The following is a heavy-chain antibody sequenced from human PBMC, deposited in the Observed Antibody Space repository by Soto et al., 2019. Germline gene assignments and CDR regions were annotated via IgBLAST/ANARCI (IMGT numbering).Heavy chain of an antibody. CDR3: ARGPTEYCSGGSCYRDGAFDI. Sequence: PGGSLRLSCAASGFTFSSYDMHWVRQATGKGLEWVSAIGTAGDTYYPGSVKGRFTISRENVKNSLYLQMNSLRAGDTAVYYCARGPTEYCSGGSCYRDGAFDIWGQGTMVTVSS. D-gene: IGHD2-15*01. CDR1: GFTFSSYD. V-gene: IGHV3-13*01. J-gene: IGHJ3*02. CDR2: IGTAGDT.